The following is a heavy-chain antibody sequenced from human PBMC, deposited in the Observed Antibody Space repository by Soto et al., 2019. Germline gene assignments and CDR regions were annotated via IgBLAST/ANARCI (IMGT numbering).Heavy chain of an antibody. J-gene: IGHJ3*02. V-gene: IGHV4-59*01. CDR3: ARDRNKLWKYDTFDI. Sequence: QVQLQESGPGLVKPSETLSLTCSVSGDSLNSYYWSWIRQSPGKGLEWLGYIYYSGDTKYNPSLRSRISISVDTTENQSSLRLSSVTAADTAVYFCARDRNKLWKYDTFDIWGQGTMVTVSS. CDR1: GDSLNSYY. D-gene: IGHD1-7*01. CDR2: IYYSGDT.